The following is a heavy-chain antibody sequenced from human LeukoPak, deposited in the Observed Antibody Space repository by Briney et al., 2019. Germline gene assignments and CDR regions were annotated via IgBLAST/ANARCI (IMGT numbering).Heavy chain of an antibody. D-gene: IGHD3-10*01. J-gene: IGHJ5*02. CDR1: GGSISSSSYY. V-gene: IGHV4-39*01. Sequence: SETLSLTCTVSGGSISSSSYYWGWIRQPPGKGLEWIGSIYYSGSTYYNPSLKSRVTISVDTSKNQFSLKLSSVTAADTAVYYCARADYYGSGSYFGWFDPWGQGTLVTVSS. CDR2: IYYSGST. CDR3: ARADYYGSGSYFGWFDP.